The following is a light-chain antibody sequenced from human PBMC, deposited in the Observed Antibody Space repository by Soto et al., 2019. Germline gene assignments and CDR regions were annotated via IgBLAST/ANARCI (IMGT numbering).Light chain of an antibody. CDR2: VNS. CDR1: SSDVGDYKY. V-gene: IGLV2-14*01. Sequence: QSALTQPASVSGSPGQSITISCTGTSSDVGDYKYVSWYQQHPDKAPKLIIFVNSNRPSGISNRFSASKSGNTASLTISGLQAEDEADYYCSLYTSSDTPYVFGTGTKLTVL. CDR3: SLYTSSDTPYV. J-gene: IGLJ1*01.